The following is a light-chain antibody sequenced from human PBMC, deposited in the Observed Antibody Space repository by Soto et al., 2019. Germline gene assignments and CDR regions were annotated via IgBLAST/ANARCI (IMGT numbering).Light chain of an antibody. Sequence: DIHMTQSPSTLSGSVGDRVTITCRASQTISSWLAWYQQKPRKAPKLLIYKASTLKSGVPARFSGSGSGTEFTLTISILQPDDFATYYCQHYNSYSEAFGQGTKVDIK. V-gene: IGKV1-5*03. CDR3: QHYNSYSEA. J-gene: IGKJ1*01. CDR2: KAS. CDR1: QTISSW.